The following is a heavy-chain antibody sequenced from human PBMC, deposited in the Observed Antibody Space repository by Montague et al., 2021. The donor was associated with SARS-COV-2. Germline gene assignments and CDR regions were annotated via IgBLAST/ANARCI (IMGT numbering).Heavy chain of an antibody. V-gene: IGHV4-59*01. D-gene: IGHD5-24*01. CDR2: MYYSCST. J-gene: IGHJ4*02. Sequence: SETLSLTCTVSGGSISSYYWYWIRQPPGQGLEWIGFMYYSCSTNXNSSLKSRVTISVDTSKNQFSLKLSSVTAADTAVYYCAWAHGRWLQPGAYFDYWGQGTLVTVSS. CDR1: GGSISSYY. CDR3: AWAHGRWLQPGAYFDY.